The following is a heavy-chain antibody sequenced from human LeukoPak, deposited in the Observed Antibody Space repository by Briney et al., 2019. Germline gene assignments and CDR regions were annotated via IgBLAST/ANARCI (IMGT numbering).Heavy chain of an antibody. D-gene: IGHD4-23*01. Sequence: SETLSLTCTVSGGSISSYYWSWIRQPPGKGLEWIGYIYYSGSTNYNPSLKSRVTISVDTSKNQFSLKLSSVTAADTAVCYCAREDGGNSYYFDYWGQGTLVTVSS. J-gene: IGHJ4*02. V-gene: IGHV4-59*01. CDR3: AREDGGNSYYFDY. CDR1: GGSISSYY. CDR2: IYYSGST.